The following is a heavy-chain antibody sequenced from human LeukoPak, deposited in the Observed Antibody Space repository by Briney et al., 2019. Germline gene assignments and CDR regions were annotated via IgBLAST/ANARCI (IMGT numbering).Heavy chain of an antibody. Sequence: PSETLSLTCTVSGGSISSYYWSWTRQPPGKGLEWIGYIYYNGGTNYNPSLKSRVTISVDTSKNQFSLKLSSVTAADTAVYYCARESYYYDTSHYYMDVWGKGTTVTVSS. V-gene: IGHV4-59*01. CDR1: GGSISSYY. D-gene: IGHD3-22*01. CDR3: ARESYYYDTSHYYMDV. CDR2: IYYNGGT. J-gene: IGHJ6*03.